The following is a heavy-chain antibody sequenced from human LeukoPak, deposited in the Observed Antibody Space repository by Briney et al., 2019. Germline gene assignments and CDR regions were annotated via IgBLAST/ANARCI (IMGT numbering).Heavy chain of an antibody. V-gene: IGHV4-39*01. CDR2: IYYSGST. J-gene: IGHJ4*02. Sequence: PSETLSLTCTVSGGSISSSSYYWGWLRQPPGKGLEWFGSIYYSGSTYYNPSLKSRVTISVDTSKNQFSLKLSSVTAADTAVYYCASSLYYYDSSGYYLLEGFDYWGQGTLVTVSS. CDR1: GGSISSSSYY. CDR3: ASSLYYYDSSGYYLLEGFDY. D-gene: IGHD3-22*01.